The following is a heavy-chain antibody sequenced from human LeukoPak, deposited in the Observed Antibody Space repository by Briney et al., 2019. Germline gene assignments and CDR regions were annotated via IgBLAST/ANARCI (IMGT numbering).Heavy chain of an antibody. Sequence: PGGSLRLSCAASGFPFSGYRMSWVRQAPGKGLEWVAHIKHDGSEKYYVDSVKGRFTISRDDAKNSLYLQLNSLRVEDTAVYYCARAGGGSGYHDYWGQGTLVTVSS. J-gene: IGHJ4*02. V-gene: IGHV3-7*01. CDR2: IKHDGSEK. CDR1: GFPFSGYR. D-gene: IGHD3-22*01. CDR3: ARAGGGSGYHDY.